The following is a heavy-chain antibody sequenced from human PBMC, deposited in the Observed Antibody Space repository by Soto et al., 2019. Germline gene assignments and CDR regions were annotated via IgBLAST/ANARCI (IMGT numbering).Heavy chain of an antibody. Sequence: PXGTLSLTCTVSGGSISNYYCNWIRQPPGKGLEWIGRIDTSGSTNYNPSLKSRVTMSVDTSKQEFSLKLSSVTAADTALYYCARGGDDFWSGPFDYWGRGALVTVSS. D-gene: IGHD3-3*01. CDR3: ARGGDDFWSGPFDY. J-gene: IGHJ4*02. CDR2: IDTSGST. V-gene: IGHV4-4*07. CDR1: GGSISNYY.